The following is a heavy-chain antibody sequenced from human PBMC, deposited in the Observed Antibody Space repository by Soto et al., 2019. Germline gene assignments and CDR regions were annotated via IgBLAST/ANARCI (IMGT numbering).Heavy chain of an antibody. V-gene: IGHV1-3*01. CDR2: INAGNGNT. CDR1: GYTLTSYA. J-gene: IGHJ6*02. CDR3: ARRYNWNHVYYYGMDV. Sequence: ASVRVSCKASGYTLTSYAMHWVRQAPGQRLEWMGWINAGNGNTKYSQKFQGRVTITRDTSASTAYMELSSLRSEDTAVYYCARRYNWNHVYYYGMDVRGQGTTVTVSS. D-gene: IGHD1-20*01.